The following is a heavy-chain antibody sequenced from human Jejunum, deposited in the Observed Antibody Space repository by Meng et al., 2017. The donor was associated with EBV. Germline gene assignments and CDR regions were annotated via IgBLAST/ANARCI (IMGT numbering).Heavy chain of an antibody. D-gene: IGHD3-16*01. V-gene: IGHV3-30-3*01. Sequence: VQWGESGGGVVQPGRSLRLSCAASGFTFSGHAMQWVRQAPGKGLKWVALISNDGNNKYYADSVKGRFTISRDNSKNTLYLQMNSLRVDDTALYYCTREWGADYWGQGTLVTVPS. J-gene: IGHJ4*02. CDR3: TREWGADY. CDR1: GFTFSGHA. CDR2: ISNDGNNK.